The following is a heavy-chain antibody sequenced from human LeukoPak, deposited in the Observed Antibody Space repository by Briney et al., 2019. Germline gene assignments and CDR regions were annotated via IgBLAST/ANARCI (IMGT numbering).Heavy chain of an antibody. CDR1: DDSITIYY. CDR3: AKDKFSVAVVADRLKWFDP. Sequence: PSETLSLTCTVSDDSITIYYWSWIRQPPGKGLEWIGYIYYSGSTNYNPSLKSRVTISVDTSKNQFSLKLSSVTAADTAVYYCAKDKFSVAVVADRLKWFDPWGQGTLVTVSS. D-gene: IGHD2-15*01. CDR2: IYYSGST. J-gene: IGHJ5*02. V-gene: IGHV4-59*01.